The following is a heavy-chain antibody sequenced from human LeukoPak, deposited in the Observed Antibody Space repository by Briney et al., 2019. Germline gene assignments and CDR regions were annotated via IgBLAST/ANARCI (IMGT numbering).Heavy chain of an antibody. J-gene: IGHJ6*03. D-gene: IGHD2-2*01. CDR2: ISSNGGST. V-gene: IGHV3-64*01. Sequence: PGGSLRLSCAAAGFTFSSYAMHWVRKAPGKGLEYVSAISSNGGSTYYANSVKGRFTISRDNSKNTLYLQMGSLRAEDMAVYYCARDSDEYCSSTSCKISSYYYYMDVWGKGTTVTVSS. CDR1: GFTFSSYA. CDR3: ARDSDEYCSSTSCKISSYYYYMDV.